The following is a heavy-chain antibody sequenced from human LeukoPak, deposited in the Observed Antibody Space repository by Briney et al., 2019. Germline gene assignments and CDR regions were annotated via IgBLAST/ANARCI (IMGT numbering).Heavy chain of an antibody. J-gene: IGHJ4*02. CDR3: ARAQRILWFGELLPYYFDY. D-gene: IGHD3-10*01. CDR1: GFTFSSYA. Sequence: PGGSLRLSCAASGFTFSSYAMHWVRQAPGKGLEYVSAISSNGGSTYYANSVKGRFTISRDNSKNTLYLQMGSLRAEDVAVYYCARAQRILWFGELLPYYFDYWGQGTLVTVSS. V-gene: IGHV3-64*01. CDR2: ISSNGGST.